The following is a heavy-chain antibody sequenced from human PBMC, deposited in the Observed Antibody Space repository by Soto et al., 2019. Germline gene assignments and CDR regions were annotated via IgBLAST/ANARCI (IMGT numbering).Heavy chain of an antibody. V-gene: IGHV3-30*18. CDR2: ISYDGSNK. CDR3: AKDLRGCSSTSCYRPSYYYYGMDV. Sequence: QVQLEESGGGVVQPGRSLRLSCAASGFTFSSYGMHWVRQAPGKGLEWVAVISYDGSNKYYADSVKGRFTISRDNSKNTLYLQMNSLRAEDTAVYYCAKDLRGCSSTSCYRPSYYYYGMDVWGQGTTVTVSS. D-gene: IGHD2-2*01. CDR1: GFTFSSYG. J-gene: IGHJ6*02.